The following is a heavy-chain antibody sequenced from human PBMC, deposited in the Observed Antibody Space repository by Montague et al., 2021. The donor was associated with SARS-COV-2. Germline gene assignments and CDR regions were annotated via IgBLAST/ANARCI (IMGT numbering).Heavy chain of an antibody. J-gene: IGHJ4*02. Sequence: SETLSLTCTVSGDSISTSYWAWIRQPPGKGLEWIGTIYHSGTTYYNPSLKSRVTISVDTSNNQFSLNLTSVTAADTAVYYCARRHIVASNRAFDYWGQGTLVAVSS. V-gene: IGHV4-38-2*02. D-gene: IGHD2-21*01. CDR2: IYHSGTT. CDR1: GDSISTSY. CDR3: ARRHIVASNRAFDY.